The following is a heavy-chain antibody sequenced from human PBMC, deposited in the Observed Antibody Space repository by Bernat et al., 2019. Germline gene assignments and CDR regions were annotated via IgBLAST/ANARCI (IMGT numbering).Heavy chain of an antibody. V-gene: IGHV4-34*01. J-gene: IGHJ4*02. D-gene: IGHD5-18*01. CDR2: INHSGST. Sequence: QVQLQQWGAGLLKPSETLSLTCAVYGGSFSGYYWSWIRQPPGKGLEWIGEINHSGSTNYNPSLKSRVTISVDTSKNQFSLKRSSVTAADTAVYYCARGLTTFTSARGYSYVRNYWGQGTLVTVSS. CDR1: GGSFSGYY. CDR3: ARGLTTFTSARGYSYVRNY.